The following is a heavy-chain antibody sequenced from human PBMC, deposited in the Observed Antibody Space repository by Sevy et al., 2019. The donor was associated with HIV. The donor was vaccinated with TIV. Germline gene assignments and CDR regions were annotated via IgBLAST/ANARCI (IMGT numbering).Heavy chain of an antibody. V-gene: IGHV1-69*13. J-gene: IGHJ4*02. CDR2: IIPIFGTA. CDR3: ARGRSDSSGYYPHFDY. CDR1: GGTFSSYA. Sequence: ASVKVSCKASGGTFSSYAISWVRQAPEQRLEWMGGIIPIFGTANYAQKFQGRVTITADESTSTAYMELSSLRSEDTAVYYCARGRSDSSGYYPHFDYWGQGTLVTVSS. D-gene: IGHD3-22*01.